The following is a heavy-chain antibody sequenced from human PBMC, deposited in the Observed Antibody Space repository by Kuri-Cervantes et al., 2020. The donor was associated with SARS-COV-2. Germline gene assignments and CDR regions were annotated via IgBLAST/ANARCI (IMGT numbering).Heavy chain of an antibody. J-gene: IGHJ3*02. CDR3: AGFGSGWYDDAFDI. CDR2: ISSSSSYT. D-gene: IGHD6-19*01. V-gene: IGHV3-11*03. Sequence: GGSLRLSCAASGFTFSDYYMSWIRRAPGKGLEWVSYISSSSSYTNYADSVRGRFTISRDNAKNSLYLQMNSLRAEDTAVYYCAGFGSGWYDDAFDIWGQGTMVTVSS. CDR1: GFTFSDYY.